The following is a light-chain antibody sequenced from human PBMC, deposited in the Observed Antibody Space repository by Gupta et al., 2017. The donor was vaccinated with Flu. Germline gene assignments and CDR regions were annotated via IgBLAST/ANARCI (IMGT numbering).Light chain of an antibody. CDR3: CSYAGSSTWV. CDR2: EAS. J-gene: IGLJ3*02. Sequence: QSALTQSASVSGSPGQSITISCTGTSSDVGSYNLVSWYQQHPGKAPKLMIYEASKRPSGVSDRFSCSKSGNTASLTISGLQAEDEADYYCCSYAGSSTWVFGGGTKLTVL. CDR1: SSDVGSYNL. V-gene: IGLV2-23*01.